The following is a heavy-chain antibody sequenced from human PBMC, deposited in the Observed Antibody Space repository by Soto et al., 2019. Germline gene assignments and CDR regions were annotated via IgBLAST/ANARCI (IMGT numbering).Heavy chain of an antibody. CDR2: ISYDGSNK. CDR1: GFTFSSYG. CDR3: AKDRMTAARRVFDY. D-gene: IGHD2-21*02. J-gene: IGHJ4*02. Sequence: QVQLVESGGGVVQPGRSLRLSCAASGFTFSSYGMHWVRQAPGKGLEWVAVISYDGSNKYYADSVKGRFTISRDNSKNTLYLQMNSLRAEDTAVYYCAKDRMTAARRVFDYWGQGTLVTVSS. V-gene: IGHV3-30*18.